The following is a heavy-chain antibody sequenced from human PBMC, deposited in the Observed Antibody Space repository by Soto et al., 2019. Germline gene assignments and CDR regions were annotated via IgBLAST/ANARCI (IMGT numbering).Heavy chain of an antibody. CDR1: GGTFSSYA. J-gene: IGHJ6*02. Sequence: GASVKVSCKASGGTFSSYAISGVRQAPGQGLEWMGGVIPIFGTANYAQKFQGRVTITADESTSTAYMELSSLRSEDTAVYYCGGRISPDYAETVEFGYYYYGMDVWGQGTTVTVSS. V-gene: IGHV1-69*13. CDR3: GGRISPDYAETVEFGYYYYGMDV. CDR2: VIPIFGTA. D-gene: IGHD4-17*01.